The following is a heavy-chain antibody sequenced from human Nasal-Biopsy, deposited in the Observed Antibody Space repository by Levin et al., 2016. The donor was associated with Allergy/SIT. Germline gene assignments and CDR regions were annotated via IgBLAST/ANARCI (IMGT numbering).Heavy chain of an antibody. D-gene: IGHD3-9*01. CDR3: ARINGGILTGYYKGPVDS. V-gene: IGHV3-23*01. CDR1: GFTFSNFG. Sequence: GGSLRLSCAGSGFTFSNFGMTWVRQTPGKGLEWVSTMSGSGRATFYADSVKGRFTISRDNSKNTIYLQMNSLRAEDTAIYYCARINGGILTGYYKGPVDSWGQGTLVTGLL. J-gene: IGHJ4*02. CDR2: MSGSGRAT.